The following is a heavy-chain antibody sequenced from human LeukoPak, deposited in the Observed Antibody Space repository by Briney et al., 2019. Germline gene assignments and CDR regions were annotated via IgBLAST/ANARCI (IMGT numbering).Heavy chain of an antibody. CDR1: GYTFTTYG. J-gene: IGHJ4*02. V-gene: IGHV1-18*01. Sequence: PAASVKVSCKASGYTFTTYGVTWVRQAPRQGLEWMGWISAYNDNTNYAQKLQGRVTMTADTSTSTAYMELRSLRYDDTAVYYCATKGGGYCSSSSCYIYDYWGQGTLVTVSS. D-gene: IGHD2-2*02. CDR2: ISAYNDNT. CDR3: ATKGGGYCSSSSCYIYDY.